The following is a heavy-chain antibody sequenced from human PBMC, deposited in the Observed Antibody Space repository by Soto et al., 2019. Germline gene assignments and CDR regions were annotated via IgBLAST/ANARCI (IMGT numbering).Heavy chain of an antibody. J-gene: IGHJ4*02. D-gene: IGHD3-16*01. CDR1: GFTFSSYG. CDR3: ATGSFRGEMPETFDY. CDR2: ISYDGSNK. V-gene: IGHV3-30*03. Sequence: VQLVESGGGVVQPGRSLRLSCAASGFTFSSYGMHWVRQAPGKGLEWVAVISYDGSNKYYADSVKGRFTISRDNSKNTLYLQMNSLRAEDTAVYYCATGSFRGEMPETFDYWGQGTLVTVSS.